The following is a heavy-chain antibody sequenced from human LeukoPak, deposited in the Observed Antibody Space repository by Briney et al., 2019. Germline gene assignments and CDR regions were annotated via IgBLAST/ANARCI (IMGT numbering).Heavy chain of an antibody. CDR1: GFTFSSYG. CDR3: AKDSNYDFWSGYSFDY. J-gene: IGHJ4*02. Sequence: GGSLRLSCAASGFTFSSYGMHWVRQAPGKGLEWVAFIRYDGSNKYYADSVKGRFTISRDNSKNTLYLQMNSPRAEDTAVYYCAKDSNYDFWSGYSFDYWGQGTLVTVSS. D-gene: IGHD3-3*01. V-gene: IGHV3-30*02. CDR2: IRYDGSNK.